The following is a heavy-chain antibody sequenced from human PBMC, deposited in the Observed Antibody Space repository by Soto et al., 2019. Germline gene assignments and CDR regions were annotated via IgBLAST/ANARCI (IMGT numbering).Heavy chain of an antibody. Sequence: SVKCSCNASCSTVSRYVTSGVRQATGQGLEWMGGIIPIFGTAQYAQKFQGRVTITADESTSTAYMEMSSLRSAATAVYYCVRGKVVVYDEFYGMDVWGQGTTVTVSS. V-gene: IGHV1-69*13. D-gene: IGHD1-1*01. CDR2: IIPIFGTA. J-gene: IGHJ6*02. CDR3: VRGKVVVYDEFYGMDV. CDR1: CSTVSRYV.